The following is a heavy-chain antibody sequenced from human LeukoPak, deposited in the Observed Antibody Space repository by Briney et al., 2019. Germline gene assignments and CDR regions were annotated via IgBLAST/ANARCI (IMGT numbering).Heavy chain of an antibody. V-gene: IGHV1-46*01. CDR2: INPSGGST. Sequence: VASVKVSCKASGYTFTSYYIHWVRQAPGQGLEWMGIINPSGGSTTYAQKFQGRVTMTRDTSTSTVYMELSSLRSEDTAVHYCARGFYGSESYGTFDYWGQGTLVTVSS. CDR1: GYTFTSYY. CDR3: ARGFYGSESYGTFDY. J-gene: IGHJ4*02. D-gene: IGHD3-10*01.